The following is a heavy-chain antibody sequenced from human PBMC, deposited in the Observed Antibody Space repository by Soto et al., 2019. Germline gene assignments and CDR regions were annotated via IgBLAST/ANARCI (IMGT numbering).Heavy chain of an antibody. Sequence: SVKVSCKASGGTFSSYAISWVRQAPGQGLEWMGGIIPIFGTANYAQKFQGRVTITADESTSTAYMELSSLRSEDTAVYYCARGPNTYYYDSSGYWSPFDPWGQGTLVTVSS. J-gene: IGHJ5*02. CDR2: IIPIFGTA. D-gene: IGHD3-22*01. V-gene: IGHV1-69*13. CDR1: GGTFSSYA. CDR3: ARGPNTYYYDSSGYWSPFDP.